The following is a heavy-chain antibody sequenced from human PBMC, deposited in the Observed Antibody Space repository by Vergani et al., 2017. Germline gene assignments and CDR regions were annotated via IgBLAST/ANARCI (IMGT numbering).Heavy chain of an antibody. V-gene: IGHV3-48*01. J-gene: IGHJ3*01. D-gene: IGHD2-2*01. CDR1: GFDFSSYI. Sequence: QLVESGGGWVQPGGSLRLSCVVSGFDFSSYIMNWVRQAPGKGVEWVSFVSTGTKSQSYEESGKGRFTISRDSSKTSLYLQMDILRAEDTAVYYCAREYSSTSGRAFDFWGQGTKVTVSS. CDR3: AREYSSTSGRAFDF. CDR2: VSTGTKSQ.